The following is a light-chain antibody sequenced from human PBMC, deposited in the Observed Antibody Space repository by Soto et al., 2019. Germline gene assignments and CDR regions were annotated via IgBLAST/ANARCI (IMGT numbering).Light chain of an antibody. V-gene: IGKV3-20*01. CDR3: QQYGNSPPYS. J-gene: IGKJ2*03. CDR2: ATS. CDR1: QSVSTTY. Sequence: EIVLTQSPGSLSLSPGEGATLSCRASQSVSTTYLAWYQLKPGQAPRLVINATSSRAAGIPDRFRGSGSGTEFNLTISSLEPEDVGVYFCQQYGNSPPYSFGQGTKLEIK.